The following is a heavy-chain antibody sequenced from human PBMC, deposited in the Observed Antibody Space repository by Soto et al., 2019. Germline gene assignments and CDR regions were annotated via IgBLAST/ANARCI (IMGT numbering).Heavy chain of an antibody. CDR1: GGSISSSSYY. J-gene: IGHJ6*03. CDR2: IYYSGST. D-gene: IGHD3-9*01. Sequence: SETLSLTCTVSGGSISSSSYYWGWIRQPPGKGLEWIGSIYYSGSTYYNPSLKSRVTISVDTSKNQFSLKLSSVTAADTAVYYCARGYDILTGFPYYYMDVWGKGTTVTVSS. V-gene: IGHV4-39*01. CDR3: ARGYDILTGFPYYYMDV.